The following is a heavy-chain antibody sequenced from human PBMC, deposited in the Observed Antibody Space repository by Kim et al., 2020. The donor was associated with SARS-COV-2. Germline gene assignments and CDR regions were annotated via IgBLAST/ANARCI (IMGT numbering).Heavy chain of an antibody. Sequence: SETLSLTCTVSGGSISSGGYYWSWIRQHPGKGLEWIGYIYYSGSTYYNPSLKSRVTISVDTSKNQFSLKLSSVTAADTAVYYCARDIRGGTMVRGVIISPYGMDVWGQGTTVTVSS. V-gene: IGHV4-31*03. CDR1: GGSISSGGYY. D-gene: IGHD3-10*01. J-gene: IGHJ6*02. CDR2: IYYSGST. CDR3: ARDIRGGTMVRGVIISPYGMDV.